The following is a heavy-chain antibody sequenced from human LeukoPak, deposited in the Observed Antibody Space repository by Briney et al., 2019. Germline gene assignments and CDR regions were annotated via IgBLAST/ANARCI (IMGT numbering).Heavy chain of an antibody. CDR2: ISDGGGRI. Sequence: GGSLGLSCVASGFIFSDYGMNWVRQAPGKGLEWVSSISDGGGRIYSVDSVKGRFTISRDNSKNTLYLQMNSLRVDDTAIYYCAKTPDPWAFDIWGQGTMVTVSS. CDR1: GFIFSDYG. CDR3: AKTPDPWAFDI. J-gene: IGHJ3*02. V-gene: IGHV3-23*01.